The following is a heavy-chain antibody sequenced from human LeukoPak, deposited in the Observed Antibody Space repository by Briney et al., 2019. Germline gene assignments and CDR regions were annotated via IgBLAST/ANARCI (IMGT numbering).Heavy chain of an antibody. J-gene: IGHJ4*02. CDR1: GFTFSDYY. V-gene: IGHV3-11*06. D-gene: IGHD2-2*01. CDR2: FSRSSSYT. CDR3: ARSYCSSASCYGEGLFDY. Sequence: GGSLRLSCAASGFTFSDYYMSWIRQAPGKGPEWISYFSRSSSYTNYADSVKGRFTISRDNARNSLYLQMNSLRAEDTAVYYCARSYCSSASCYGEGLFDYWGQGTLVTVSS.